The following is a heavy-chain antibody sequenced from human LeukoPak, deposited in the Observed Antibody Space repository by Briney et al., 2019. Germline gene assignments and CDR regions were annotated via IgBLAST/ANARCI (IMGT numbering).Heavy chain of an antibody. CDR1: GYKFTNYW. Sequence: GESLKISCKASGYKFTNYWIGWVRQMPGKGLEWMTITYPGDSETRYSPSFQGQVTISADKSIGTMYLQWSSLKASDTAMYYCARALRTGQGDYVPVLWGQGTLVIVSS. V-gene: IGHV5-51*01. J-gene: IGHJ4*02. CDR3: ARALRTGQGDYVPVL. D-gene: IGHD4-17*01. CDR2: TYPGDSET.